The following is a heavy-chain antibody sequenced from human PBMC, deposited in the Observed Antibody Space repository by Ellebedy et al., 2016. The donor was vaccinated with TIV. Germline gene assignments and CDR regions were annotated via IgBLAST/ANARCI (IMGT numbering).Heavy chain of an antibody. CDR3: ARESGPKLRYFDWSPHDAFDI. V-gene: IGHV3-7*01. CDR1: GFTFSSYW. Sequence: GESLKISXAASGFTFSSYWMSWVRQAPGKGLEWVANIKQDGSEKYYVDSVKGRFTISRDNAKNSLYLQMNSLRAEDTAVYYCARESGPKLRYFDWSPHDAFDIWGQGTMVTVSS. CDR2: IKQDGSEK. J-gene: IGHJ3*02. D-gene: IGHD3-9*01.